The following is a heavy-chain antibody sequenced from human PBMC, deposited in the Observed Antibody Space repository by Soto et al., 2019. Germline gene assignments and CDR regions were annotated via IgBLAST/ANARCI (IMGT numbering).Heavy chain of an antibody. J-gene: IGHJ4*02. V-gene: IGHV1-8*01. D-gene: IGHD3-16*01. CDR1: GYTFTSYD. CDR2: MNPNSGNT. Sequence: QVQLVQSGAEVKKPGASVKVSCKASGYTFTSYDINWVRQATGQGLEWMGWMNPNSGNTGYAQKFQGRVTMTRNTSISTAYMELSSLRSDDTAVYYCATWQDDYIWGTNDYWGQGTLVTVSS. CDR3: ATWQDDYIWGTNDY.